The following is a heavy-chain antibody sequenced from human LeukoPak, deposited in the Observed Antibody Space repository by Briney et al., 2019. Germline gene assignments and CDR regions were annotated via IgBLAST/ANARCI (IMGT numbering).Heavy chain of an antibody. Sequence: GGSLRLSCAASGFTFSSYGMHWVRQAPGKGLEWVAVISYDGSNKYYADSVKGRFTISRDNSKNTLYLQMNSLRADDTAVYYCAKDRGSSGWYHDAFDIWGQGTMVTVSS. J-gene: IGHJ3*02. D-gene: IGHD6-19*01. CDR3: AKDRGSSGWYHDAFDI. CDR2: ISYDGSNK. CDR1: GFTFSSYG. V-gene: IGHV3-30*18.